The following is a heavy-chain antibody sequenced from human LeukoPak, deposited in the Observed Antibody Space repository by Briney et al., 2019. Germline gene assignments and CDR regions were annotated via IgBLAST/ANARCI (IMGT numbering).Heavy chain of an antibody. V-gene: IGHV1-2*06. CDR1: GYTFTGYY. Sequence: GASVKVSCEASGYTFTGYYMHWVRQAPGQGLEWMGRINPNSGGTNYAQKFQGRVTMTRDTSISTAYMELSRLRSDDTAVYYCARIHCSSTSCYRPDAFDIWGQGTMVTVSS. J-gene: IGHJ3*02. CDR2: INPNSGGT. D-gene: IGHD2-2*01. CDR3: ARIHCSSTSCYRPDAFDI.